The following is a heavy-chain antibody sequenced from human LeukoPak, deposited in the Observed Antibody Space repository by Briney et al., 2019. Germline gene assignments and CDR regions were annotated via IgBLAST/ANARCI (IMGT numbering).Heavy chain of an antibody. CDR3: AKDRVSGDYGGNWRIGYFQH. V-gene: IGHV3-11*04. Sequence: GGSLRLSCAASGFTFSDYYMSWIRQAPGKGLEWVSYISSSGSTIYYADSVKGRFTISRDNAKNSLYLQMNSLRAEDTAVYYCAKDRVSGDYGGNWRIGYFQHWGQGTLVTVSS. D-gene: IGHD4-23*01. CDR2: ISSSGSTI. J-gene: IGHJ1*01. CDR1: GFTFSDYY.